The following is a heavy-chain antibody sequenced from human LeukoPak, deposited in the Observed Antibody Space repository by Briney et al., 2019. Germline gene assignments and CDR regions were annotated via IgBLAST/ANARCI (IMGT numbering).Heavy chain of an antibody. Sequence: SETLSLTCTVSGGSISSYYWSWIRQPPGKDLEGIGNIYYSGSTNYNPSLKSRVTISVDTSKNQFSLKLSSVTAADTAVYYCARGYCSSTSCFDAFDIWGQGTMVTVSS. V-gene: IGHV4-59*01. CDR1: GGSISSYY. D-gene: IGHD2-2*01. J-gene: IGHJ3*02. CDR2: IYYSGST. CDR3: ARGYCSSTSCFDAFDI.